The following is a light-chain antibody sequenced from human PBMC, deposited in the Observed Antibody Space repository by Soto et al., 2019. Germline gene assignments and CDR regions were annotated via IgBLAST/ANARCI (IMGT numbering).Light chain of an antibody. CDR1: QSVSSK. CDR2: GVS. V-gene: IGKV3-15*01. Sequence: EIVMTQSPATLSVSPGERATLSCRASQSVSSKLAWFQQKPGQAPSLLIYGVSTRATGVPVRFSARGSGTEFTITVNSLQSEDFAVYYCQQYNNWPHTFGQGTKVDIK. CDR3: QQYNNWPHT. J-gene: IGKJ2*01.